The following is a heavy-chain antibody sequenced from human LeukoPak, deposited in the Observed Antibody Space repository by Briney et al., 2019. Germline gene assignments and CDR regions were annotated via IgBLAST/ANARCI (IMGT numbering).Heavy chain of an antibody. Sequence: SETLSLTCTVSGDSISSSTYYWGWIRRPPGTGLEWIGSIFYSGSTYYNPSLKSRVTISVDTSKNQISLKLSSVTAADTAVYYCARLGQFCGGDCCPPSFDYWGQGTLVTVSS. CDR2: IFYSGST. CDR3: ARLGQFCGGDCCPPSFDY. D-gene: IGHD2-21*02. V-gene: IGHV4-39*01. J-gene: IGHJ4*02. CDR1: GDSISSSTYY.